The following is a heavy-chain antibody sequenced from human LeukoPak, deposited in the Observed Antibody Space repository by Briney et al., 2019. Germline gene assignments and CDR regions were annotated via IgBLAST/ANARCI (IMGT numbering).Heavy chain of an antibody. J-gene: IGHJ5*02. D-gene: IGHD2-2*01. CDR3: ARRNFCSSTSCYTNENWFDP. CDR2: IYYSGST. CDR1: GGSISSYY. Sequence: RPSETLSLTCTVSGGSISSYYWSWIRQPPGKGLEWIGSIYYSGSTYYNPSLKSRVTISVDTSKNQFSLKLSSVTAADTAVYYCARRNFCSSTSCYTNENWFDPWGQGTLVTVSS. V-gene: IGHV4-59*05.